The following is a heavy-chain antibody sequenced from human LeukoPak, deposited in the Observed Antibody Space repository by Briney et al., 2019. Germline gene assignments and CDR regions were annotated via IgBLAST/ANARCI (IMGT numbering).Heavy chain of an antibody. D-gene: IGHD3-10*01. J-gene: IGHJ5*02. CDR1: GGSISSSSYY. CDR2: IYYSGST. CDR3: ARPSITMVRGFDP. V-gene: IGHV4-39*01. Sequence: SETLSLTCTVSGGSISSSSYYWGWIRQPPGKALEWIGSIYYSGSTYYNPSLKSRVTISVDTSKNQFSLKLSSVTAADTAVYYCARPSITMVRGFDPWGQGTLVTVSS.